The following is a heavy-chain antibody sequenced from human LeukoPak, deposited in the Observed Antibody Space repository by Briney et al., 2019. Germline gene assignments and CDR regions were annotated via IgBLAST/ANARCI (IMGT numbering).Heavy chain of an antibody. CDR2: ISSSGSTI. CDR1: RFTFSDYY. J-gene: IGHJ4*02. CDR3: ARDLSGVTGYTYGRGIDY. Sequence: GGSLRVSCAASRFTFSDYYMSWIRQAPGKGLEWVSYISSSGSTIYYADSVKGRFTISRDNAKTSLYLQMNSLRAEDTAVYYCARDLSGVTGYTYGRGIDYWGQGTLVTVSS. D-gene: IGHD5-18*01. V-gene: IGHV3-11*04.